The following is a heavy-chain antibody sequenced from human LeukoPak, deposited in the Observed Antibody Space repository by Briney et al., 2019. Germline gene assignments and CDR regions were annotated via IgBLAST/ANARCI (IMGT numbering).Heavy chain of an antibody. J-gene: IGHJ4*02. CDR1: GYSFTSHD. V-gene: IGHV1-8*01. D-gene: IGHD3-10*01. CDR2: MSPSRGDT. CDR3: AKEGSSRGSGSYYNVVY. Sequence: GASVKVSCEASGYSFTSHDINWVRQATGQGLEWMGWMSPSRGDTGYAQKFQGRVTMTRNASIGTAYMELSSLRSDDTAVYYCAKEGSSRGSGSYYNVVYWGQGTLVTVSS.